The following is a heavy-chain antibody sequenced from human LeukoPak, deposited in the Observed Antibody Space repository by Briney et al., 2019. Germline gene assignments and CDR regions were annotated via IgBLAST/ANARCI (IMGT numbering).Heavy chain of an antibody. CDR2: MNPNSGNT. CDR3: ARGDYDYDAFDI. D-gene: IGHD3-16*01. J-gene: IGHJ3*02. V-gene: IGHV1-8*01. CDR1: GYTFTSYD. Sequence: ASVKVSCKASGYTFTSYDINWVRQATGQGLEWMGWMNPNSGNTGYAQKFQGRVTMTRNTSISTAYMELSSLRSEDTAVYYCARGDYDYDAFDIWGQGTMVTVSS.